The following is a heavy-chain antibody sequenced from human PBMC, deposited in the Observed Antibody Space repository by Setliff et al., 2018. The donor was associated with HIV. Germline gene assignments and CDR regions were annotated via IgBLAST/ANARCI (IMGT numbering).Heavy chain of an antibody. Sequence: GESLKISCAASGFTFSSNWMSWVRQAPGKGLEWVSNIKQDGSEKYYVASVKGRFTISRDNAKNSLSLQMNSLRAEDTAVYYCARTRLGAAYFDFWGQGIPVTVSS. CDR2: IKQDGSEK. V-gene: IGHV3-7*01. CDR3: ARTRLGAAYFDF. J-gene: IGHJ4*02. D-gene: IGHD6-13*01. CDR1: GFTFSSNW.